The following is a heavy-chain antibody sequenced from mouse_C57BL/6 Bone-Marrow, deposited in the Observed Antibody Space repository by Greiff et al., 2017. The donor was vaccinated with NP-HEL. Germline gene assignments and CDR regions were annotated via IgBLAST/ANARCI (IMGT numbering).Heavy chain of an antibody. J-gene: IGHJ4*01. CDR3: ARSWHGYYAMDY. CDR1: GFSLTSYG. Sequence: QVQLQQSGPGLVQPSQSLSITCTVSGFSLTSYGVHWVRQSPGKGLEWLGVIWSGGSTYYNAAFISRLSITQDNSKSQVFFKMNSLQADDTAVYYCARSWHGYYAMDYWGQGTSVTVSS. D-gene: IGHD3-1*01. CDR2: IWSGGST. V-gene: IGHV2-2*01.